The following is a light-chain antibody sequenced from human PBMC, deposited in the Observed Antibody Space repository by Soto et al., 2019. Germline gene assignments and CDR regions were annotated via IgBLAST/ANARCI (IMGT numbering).Light chain of an antibody. Sequence: QSALTQPASVSGSPGQSITISCNGTSSDVGGYNYVSWYQQHPGKAPKLMIYDVSNRPSGVSNRFSGSKSGNTASLTISGLQAEDEADYYCSSSTSSSPYVFGTGTKLTVL. CDR2: DVS. V-gene: IGLV2-14*01. J-gene: IGLJ1*01. CDR1: SSDVGGYNY. CDR3: SSSTSSSPYV.